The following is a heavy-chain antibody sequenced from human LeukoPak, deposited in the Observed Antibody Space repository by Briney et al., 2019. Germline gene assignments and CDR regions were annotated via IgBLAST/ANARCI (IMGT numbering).Heavy chain of an antibody. V-gene: IGHV3-30*04. J-gene: IGHJ3*02. CDR2: ISYDGSNK. D-gene: IGHD6-19*01. Sequence: PGGSLRLSCAASGFTFSSYAMHWVRQAPGKGLEWVAVISYDGSNKYYADSVKGRFTISRDNSKNTLYLQMNSLRAEDTAVYYCARDAWASGWFSAFDIWGQGTMVTVSS. CDR1: GFTFSSYA. CDR3: ARDAWASGWFSAFDI.